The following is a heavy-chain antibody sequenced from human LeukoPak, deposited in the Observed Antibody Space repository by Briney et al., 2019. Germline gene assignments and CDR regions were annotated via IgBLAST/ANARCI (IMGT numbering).Heavy chain of an antibody. Sequence: ASVKVSCKASGYTFTSYDINWVRQATGQGLEWMGWMNPNSGNTGYAQKFQGRVTMTRNTSISTAYMELSSLRSEDTAVYYCARDMSSAAMVTYWGQGTLVTVSS. CDR3: ARDMSSAAMVTY. CDR2: MNPNSGNT. CDR1: GYTFTSYD. V-gene: IGHV1-8*01. D-gene: IGHD5-18*01. J-gene: IGHJ4*02.